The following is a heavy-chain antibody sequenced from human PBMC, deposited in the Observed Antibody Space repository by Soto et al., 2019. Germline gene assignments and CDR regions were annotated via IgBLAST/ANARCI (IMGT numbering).Heavy chain of an antibody. D-gene: IGHD3-16*01. CDR2: IKEDGSEI. Sequence: GGSLSLSCAVSGFNVMRYWMSRFRQAPGKGLEWVASIKEDGSEIYYLHSVRGRFSISRDSAGNALHLTMNYLSAEDTGVYFCARDIGFDYVNWGQGTLVTVSS. CDR3: ARDIGFDYVN. V-gene: IGHV3-7*01. J-gene: IGHJ4*02. CDR1: GFNVMRYW.